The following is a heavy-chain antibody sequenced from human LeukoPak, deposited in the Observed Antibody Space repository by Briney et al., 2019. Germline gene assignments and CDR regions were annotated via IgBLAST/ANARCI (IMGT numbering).Heavy chain of an antibody. J-gene: IGHJ4*02. CDR1: GGSISSYY. Sequence: PSETLSLTCTVSGGSISSYYWSWIRQPPGKGLEWIGYIYTSGSTNYNPSLKSRVTISVDTSKNQFSLKLSSVTAADTAVYYCARGWDSSSWLYYFDYWGQGTLVTVSS. CDR3: ARGWDSSSWLYYFDY. D-gene: IGHD6-13*01. CDR2: IYTSGST. V-gene: IGHV4-4*09.